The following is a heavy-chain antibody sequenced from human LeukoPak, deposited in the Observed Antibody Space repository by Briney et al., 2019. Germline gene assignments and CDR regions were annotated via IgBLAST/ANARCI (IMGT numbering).Heavy chain of an antibody. Sequence: GASVKVSCKASGYTFTSYDINWVRQATGQGLEWMGWMNSNSGNTGYAQKFQGRVTMTRNTSISTAYMELSSLRSEDTAVYYCARATLPAGSIAAAGTQWFDPWGQGTLVTVSS. CDR3: ARATLPAGSIAAAGTQWFDP. V-gene: IGHV1-8*01. D-gene: IGHD6-13*01. CDR2: MNSNSGNT. J-gene: IGHJ5*02. CDR1: GYTFTSYD.